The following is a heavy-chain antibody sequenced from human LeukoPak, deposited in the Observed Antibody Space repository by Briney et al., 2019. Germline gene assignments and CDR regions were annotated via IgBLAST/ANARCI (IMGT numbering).Heavy chain of an antibody. CDR3: ARVGIAAAGTPQGGSSY. CDR2: ISAYNGNT. V-gene: IGHV1-18*01. D-gene: IGHD6-13*01. CDR1: GYTFTSYG. Sequence: ASVKVSCKASGYTFTSYGISWVRQAPGQGLEWTGWISAYNGNTNYAQKLQGRVTMTTDTSTSTAYMELRSLRSDDTAVYYCARVGIAAAGTPQGGSSYWGQGTLVTVSS. J-gene: IGHJ4*02.